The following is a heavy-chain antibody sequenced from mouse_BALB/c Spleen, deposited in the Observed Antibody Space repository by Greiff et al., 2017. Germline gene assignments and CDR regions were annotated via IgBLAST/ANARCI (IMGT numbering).Heavy chain of an antibody. D-gene: IGHD2-4*01. V-gene: IGHV5-9-3*01. CDR1: GFTFSSYA. J-gene: IGHJ2*01. CDR3: AIYYDYDGGLY. Sequence: EVQGVESGGGLVKPGGSLKLSCAASGFTFSSYAMSWVRQTPEKRLEWVATISSGGSYTYYPDSVKGRFTISRDNAKNTLYLQMSSLRSEDTAMYYCAIYYDYDGGLYWGQGTTLTVSS. CDR2: ISSGGSYT.